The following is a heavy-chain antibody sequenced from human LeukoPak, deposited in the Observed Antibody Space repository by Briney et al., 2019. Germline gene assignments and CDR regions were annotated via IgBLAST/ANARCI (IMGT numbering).Heavy chain of an antibody. V-gene: IGHV3-74*01. D-gene: IGHD4-17*01. Sequence: PGGSLRLSCPASGSAFIRYGMHWVRQAPGKGLEWFPRINGDGSTTSYADSVKGRFTISRDNAKNTLYLQMNSLRAEDTAVYYCARDIQYTVTPDSWGQGTLVTVSS. CDR2: INGDGSTT. J-gene: IGHJ4*02. CDR1: GSAFIRYG. CDR3: ARDIQYTVTPDS.